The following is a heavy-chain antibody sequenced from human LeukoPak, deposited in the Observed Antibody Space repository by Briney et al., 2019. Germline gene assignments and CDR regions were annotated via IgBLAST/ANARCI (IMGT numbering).Heavy chain of an antibody. J-gene: IGHJ3*02. CDR2: IYYSGST. CDR3: ARYDSSGWAFDI. V-gene: IGHV4-38-2*02. CDR1: GYSISSGYY. D-gene: IGHD3-22*01. Sequence: SETLSLTCTVSGYSISSGYYWGWIRQPPGKGLEWIGSIYYSGSTYYNPSLKSRVTISVDTSKNQFSLKLSSVTAADTAVYYCARYDSSGWAFDIWGQGTMVTVSS.